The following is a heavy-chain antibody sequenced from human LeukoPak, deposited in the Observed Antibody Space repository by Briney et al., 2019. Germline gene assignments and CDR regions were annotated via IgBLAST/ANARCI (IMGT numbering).Heavy chain of an antibody. CDR1: GFTFSRSW. CDR2: INEDESQK. V-gene: IGHV3-7*01. CDR3: TTSRRFWGRSDS. Sequence: GGSLRLSCAASGFTFSRSWMTWVRQAPGKGLEWVVNINEDESQKYYVDSVKGRFTISRDNAKTSLYLQMGSLRADDTAIYYCTTSRRFWGRSDSWGQGTQVTVSS. D-gene: IGHD3-16*01. J-gene: IGHJ5*02.